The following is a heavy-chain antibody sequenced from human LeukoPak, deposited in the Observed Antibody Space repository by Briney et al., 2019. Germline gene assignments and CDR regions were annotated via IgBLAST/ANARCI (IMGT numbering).Heavy chain of an antibody. Sequence: TSETLSLTCTVSGGPISIGDYYWSWIRQHPGKGLEWIGFIYYSGTTYYNPSLKSRVTISVDTSKNQFSLKLSSVTAADTAVYYCARTHYYGSGSYYNGKGYFDHWGQGTLVTVSS. CDR3: ARTHYYGSGSYYNGKGYFDH. CDR2: IYYSGTT. V-gene: IGHV4-31*03. J-gene: IGHJ4*02. D-gene: IGHD3-10*01. CDR1: GGPISIGDYY.